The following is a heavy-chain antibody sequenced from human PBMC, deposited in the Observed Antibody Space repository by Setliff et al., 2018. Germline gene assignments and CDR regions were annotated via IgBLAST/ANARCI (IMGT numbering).Heavy chain of an antibody. Sequence: PSETLSLTCAVYGGSFSTYFWSWIRQPPGKGLEWIGEIGHSGSTNYNPSLKSRVTMSVDTSKNQFSLNLNSVTAADTAVYYCARAMGWLQSGATFDIWGQGTMVTVSS. CDR2: IGHSGST. CDR3: ARAMGWLQSGATFDI. V-gene: IGHV4-34*01. D-gene: IGHD5-12*01. CDR1: GGSFSTYF. J-gene: IGHJ3*02.